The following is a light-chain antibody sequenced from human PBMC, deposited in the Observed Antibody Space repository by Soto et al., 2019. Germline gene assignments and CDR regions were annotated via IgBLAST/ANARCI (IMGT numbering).Light chain of an antibody. Sequence: ALTQPASVSGSPGQSITISCTGSGRDIGAYDYVSWYQQHPGKAPKLLIYGVKNRPSGVSYRFSASKSAFTASLTISGLQAEDEAHYYCSSYTTSYFYVFGPGTRSPS. CDR1: GRDIGAYDY. J-gene: IGLJ1*01. V-gene: IGLV2-14*01. CDR2: GVK. CDR3: SSYTTSYFYV.